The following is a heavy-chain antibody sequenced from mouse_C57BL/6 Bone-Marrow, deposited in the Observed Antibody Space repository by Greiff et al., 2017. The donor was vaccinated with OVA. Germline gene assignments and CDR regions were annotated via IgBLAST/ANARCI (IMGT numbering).Heavy chain of an antibody. J-gene: IGHJ4*01. V-gene: IGHV14-3*01. D-gene: IGHD1-1*01. CDR2: IDPANGNT. CDR1: GFNIKNTY. CDR3: ARSITTVVATNAMDY. Sequence: VQLQQSVAELVRPGASVKLSCTASGFNIKNTYIHWVKQRPEQGLEWIGRIDPANGNTKYAPKFQGKATITADTSSNTAYLQLSSLTSEDTAIYYCARSITTVVATNAMDYWGQGTSVTVSS.